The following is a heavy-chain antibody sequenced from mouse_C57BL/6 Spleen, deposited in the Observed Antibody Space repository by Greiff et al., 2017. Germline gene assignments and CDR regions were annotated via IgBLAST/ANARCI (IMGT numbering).Heavy chain of an antibody. CDR3: TRKGYSNYGYFDV. V-gene: IGHV1-15*01. J-gene: IGHJ1*03. CDR1: GYTFTDYE. D-gene: IGHD2-5*01. Sequence: QVQLQQSGAELVRPGASVTLSCKASGYTFTDYEMHWVKQTPVHGLEWIGAIDPEPGGTSYNQKFKGKAILTANKSSSTAYMELRSLTSVDSAVYYCTRKGYSNYGYFDVWGTGTTVTVSS. CDR2: IDPEPGGT.